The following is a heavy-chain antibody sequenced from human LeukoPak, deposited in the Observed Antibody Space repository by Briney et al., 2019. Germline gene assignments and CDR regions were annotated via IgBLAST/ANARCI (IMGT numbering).Heavy chain of an antibody. CDR1: GYTFTGHY. CDR3: ASRPQDGHDPAEYFDD. V-gene: IGHV1-2*02. D-gene: IGHD4-17*01. CDR2: INPNRGGT. Sequence: ASVKVSCQASGYTFTGHYMHWVRQAPGQGLEWMGWINPNRGGTNYAQKFQGRVTMTRDTSISTAYMEVSRLRSDDTAVYYGASRPQDGHDPAEYFDDWGQGTLVTVSS. J-gene: IGHJ4*02.